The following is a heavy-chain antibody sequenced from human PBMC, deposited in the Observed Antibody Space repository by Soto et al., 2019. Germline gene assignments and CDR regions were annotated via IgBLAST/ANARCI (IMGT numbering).Heavy chain of an antibody. D-gene: IGHD6-19*01. V-gene: IGHV5-51*01. CDR3: ARRGYSGWYSAAY. CDR1: GNSFTNYW. Sequence: PGESLKISCKGSGNSFTNYWVAWVRQMPGKGLEWMGIIYPGDSETRYSPSFQGQVTMSVDKSISTAYLQWSSLKASDTAMYYCARRGYSGWYSAAYWGQGTLVTVSS. J-gene: IGHJ4*02. CDR2: IYPGDSET.